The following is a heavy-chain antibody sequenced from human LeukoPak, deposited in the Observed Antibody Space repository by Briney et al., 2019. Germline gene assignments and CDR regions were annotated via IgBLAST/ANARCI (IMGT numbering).Heavy chain of an antibody. J-gene: IGHJ4*02. V-gene: IGHV3-30-3*01. Sequence: PGGSLRLSCAASGFNLASYMLNWVRQAPGKGLEWVAVISYDGSNKYYADSVKGRFTISRDNSKNTLYLQMNSLRAEDTAVYYCARVLALGYYYDSSGPLDYWGQGTLVTVSS. D-gene: IGHD3-22*01. CDR2: ISYDGSNK. CDR1: GFNLASYM. CDR3: ARVLALGYYYDSSGPLDY.